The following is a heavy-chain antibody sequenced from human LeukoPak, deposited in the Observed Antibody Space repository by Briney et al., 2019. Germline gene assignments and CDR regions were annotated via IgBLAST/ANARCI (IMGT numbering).Heavy chain of an antibody. CDR3: ARDRVNDFRSAPSHYMDV. Sequence: SETLSLTCTVSGGSLSSYYWSWIRQPPGKGLEWIGYIYYSGSTNYNPSLKSRVTISVDTSKNQFSLKLSSVTAADTAVYYCARDRVNDFRSAPSHYMDVWGKGTTVTVSS. J-gene: IGHJ6*03. CDR2: IYYSGST. CDR1: GGSLSSYY. D-gene: IGHD3-3*01. V-gene: IGHV4-59*01.